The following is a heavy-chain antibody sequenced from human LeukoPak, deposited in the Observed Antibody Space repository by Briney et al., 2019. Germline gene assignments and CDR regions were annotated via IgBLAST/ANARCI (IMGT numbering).Heavy chain of an antibody. Sequence: RASVKVSCTASGYTFTSYGISWVRQAPGQGLEWMGWISAYNGNTNYAQKLQGRVTMTTDTSTSTAYMELRSLRSDDTAVYYCARDRCSSTSCYLDYWGQGTLVTVSS. J-gene: IGHJ4*02. CDR3: ARDRCSSTSCYLDY. CDR1: GYTFTSYG. CDR2: ISAYNGNT. D-gene: IGHD2-2*01. V-gene: IGHV1-18*04.